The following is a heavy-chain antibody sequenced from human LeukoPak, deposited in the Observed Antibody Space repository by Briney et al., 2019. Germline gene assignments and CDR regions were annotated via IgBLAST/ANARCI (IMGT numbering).Heavy chain of an antibody. V-gene: IGHV3-21*01. CDR2: ISSSSSYI. CDR1: GFTFSSYS. J-gene: IGHJ6*04. CDR3: ARDRGDYGWGSKTYYGMDV. D-gene: IGHD3-10*01. Sequence: GGSLRLSCAASGFTFSSYSMNWVRQAPGKGLEWVSSISSSSSYIYYADSVKGRFTISRDNAKNSLYLQMNSLRAEDTAVYYCARDRGDYGWGSKTYYGMDVGGKGPTVTVSS.